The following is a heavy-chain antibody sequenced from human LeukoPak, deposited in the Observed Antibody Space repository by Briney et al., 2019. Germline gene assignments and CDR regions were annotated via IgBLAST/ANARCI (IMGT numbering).Heavy chain of an antibody. D-gene: IGHD4-17*01. Sequence: PRGSLRLSCAASGFTVSSNYMSWVRQAPGKGLEWVSVIYSGGSTYYADSVKGRFTISRDNSKNTLYLQMNSLRAEDTAVYYCASTFYGDSPPYWGHRTFVTVSS. CDR3: ASTFYGDSPPY. CDR1: GFTVSSNY. J-gene: IGHJ4*03. V-gene: IGHV3-66*01. CDR2: IYSGGST.